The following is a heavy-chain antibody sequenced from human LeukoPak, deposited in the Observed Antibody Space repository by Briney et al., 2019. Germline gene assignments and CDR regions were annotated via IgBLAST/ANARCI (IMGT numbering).Heavy chain of an antibody. CDR2: IYYSGST. V-gene: IGHV4-59*01. CDR1: GGSISSYY. Sequence: SETLSLTCTVSGGSISSYYWSWIRQSPGKGLEWIGYIYYSGSTNYNPSLKSRVTISVDTSKNQSSLKLSSVTAADTAVYYCARVGHDSGTYLYYFDYWGQGTLVTVSS. J-gene: IGHJ4*02. CDR3: ARVGHDSGTYLYYFDY. D-gene: IGHD1-26*01.